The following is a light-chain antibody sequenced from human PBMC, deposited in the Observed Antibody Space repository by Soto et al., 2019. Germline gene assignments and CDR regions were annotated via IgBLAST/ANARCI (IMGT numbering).Light chain of an antibody. CDR1: SSDVGDYDY. Sequence: QSALTQPRSVSGSPGQSVTISCIGTSSDVGDYDYVAWYQQHPGKVPKLMISDVNKRPSGVPDRFSGSKSGNRASLTISGLQAEDEADYYCCSYAGRSTWVFGGGTKLTVL. CDR3: CSYAGRSTWV. J-gene: IGLJ3*02. CDR2: DVN. V-gene: IGLV2-11*01.